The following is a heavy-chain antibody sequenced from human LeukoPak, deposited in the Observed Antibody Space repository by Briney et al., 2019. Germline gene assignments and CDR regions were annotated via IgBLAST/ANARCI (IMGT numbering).Heavy chain of an antibody. J-gene: IGHJ4*02. V-gene: IGHV3-30*18. CDR2: ISYDGSNK. Sequence: GRSLRLSCAASAFTFSSYGMHWLRQAPGKGLEWVAVISYDGSNKYYADSVKGRFTISRDNSKNTLYLQMNTLRAEDTALYYCAKGRGYYYDSSGYYYVGNYFDCWGQGTLVTVSS. CDR1: AFTFSSYG. D-gene: IGHD3-22*01. CDR3: AKGRGYYYDSSGYYYVGNYFDC.